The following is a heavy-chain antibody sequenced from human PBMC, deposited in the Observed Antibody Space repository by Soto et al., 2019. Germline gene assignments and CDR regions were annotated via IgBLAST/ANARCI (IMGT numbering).Heavy chain of an antibody. J-gene: IGHJ4*02. CDR1: GGSISSAGYY. CDR2: IYSSGVT. D-gene: IGHD2-8*01. V-gene: IGHV4-31*03. CDR3: ATKPNGLYYFDY. Sequence: QVQLQESGPGLVQPSQTLSLTCTVSGGSISSAGYYWSWIRQHPGKGLEWIGYIYSSGVTYYDPSLESRXTMXVXMSKNQFSLRLSSVTAADTAVYYCATKPNGLYYFDYWGQGALVTVSS.